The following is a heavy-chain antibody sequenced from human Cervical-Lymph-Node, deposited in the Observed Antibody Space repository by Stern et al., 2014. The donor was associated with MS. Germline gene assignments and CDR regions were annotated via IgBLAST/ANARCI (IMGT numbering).Heavy chain of an antibody. Sequence: QVQLQESGPGLMKPSETLSLTCTVSGGSIRGYYWSWIRQSPGKGLEWIGCIYYRGSAEYNPSLKSRVTISVDTSKNQFSLKLTSVSAADTALYYCARHNWNEKGWFDPWGQGTLVTVSS. CDR1: GGSIRGYY. CDR2: IYYRGSA. CDR3: ARHNWNEKGWFDP. D-gene: IGHD1-20*01. V-gene: IGHV4-59*03. J-gene: IGHJ5*02.